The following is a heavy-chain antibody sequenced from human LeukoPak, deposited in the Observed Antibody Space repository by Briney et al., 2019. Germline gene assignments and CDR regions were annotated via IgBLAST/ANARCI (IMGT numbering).Heavy chain of an antibody. Sequence: SQTLSLTCTVSGGSISSGDYYWSWIRQPPGKGLEWIGYIYYSGSTYYNPSLKSRVTISVDTSKNQFSLKLSSVTAADTAVYYCARLEEDIVVVPAVPNRAFDIWGQGTMVTVSS. V-gene: IGHV4-30-4*01. CDR2: IYYSGST. CDR1: GGSISSGDYY. D-gene: IGHD2-2*01. J-gene: IGHJ3*02. CDR3: ARLEEDIVVVPAVPNRAFDI.